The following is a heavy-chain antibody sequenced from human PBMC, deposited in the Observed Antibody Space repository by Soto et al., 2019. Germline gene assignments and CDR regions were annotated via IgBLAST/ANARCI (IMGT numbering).Heavy chain of an antibody. CDR2: IWYDGSNK. J-gene: IGHJ4*02. Sequence: QVQLVESGGGVVQPGRSLRLSCAVSGFTYSSYGMHWVRQAPGKGLEWVAVIWYDGSNKYYADSVKGRFIISRDDSKNTLFLQLNVLRDEDAAVFYCARASAWLFDAWGQVTLVTVSS. D-gene: IGHD2-21*01. CDR1: GFTYSSYG. V-gene: IGHV3-33*01. CDR3: ARASAWLFDA.